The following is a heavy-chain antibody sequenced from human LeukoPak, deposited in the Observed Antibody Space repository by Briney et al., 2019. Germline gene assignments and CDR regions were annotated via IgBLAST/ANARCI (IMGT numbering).Heavy chain of an antibody. CDR1: GFTVSSNY. J-gene: IGHJ4*02. CDR2: IYSDGTI. CDR3: AREIGGGASGQ. V-gene: IGHV3-66*01. Sequence: GGSLRLSCAASGFTVSSNYMSWDRQVPGKGLEWVSVIYSDGTISYADSVKGRFTISRDNSENTLYLQMNSLRVEDTPVYYCAREIGGGASGQWGQGTLVTVSS. D-gene: IGHD3-16*01.